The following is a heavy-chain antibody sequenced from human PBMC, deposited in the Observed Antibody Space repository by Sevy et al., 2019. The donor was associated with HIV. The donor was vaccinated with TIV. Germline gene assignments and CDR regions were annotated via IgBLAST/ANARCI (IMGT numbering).Heavy chain of an antibody. CDR2: IKQDGSEK. Sequence: GGSLSLSCAASGFTFSSYWMSWVRQAPGKGLEWVANIKQDGSEKYYVDTVKGRFTISRDNAKNSLYLQMNSLRAEDTAVYYCARGRVTMVRGNWFDPWGQGTLVTVSS. CDR3: ARGRVTMVRGNWFDP. CDR1: GFTFSSYW. V-gene: IGHV3-7*01. D-gene: IGHD3-10*01. J-gene: IGHJ5*02.